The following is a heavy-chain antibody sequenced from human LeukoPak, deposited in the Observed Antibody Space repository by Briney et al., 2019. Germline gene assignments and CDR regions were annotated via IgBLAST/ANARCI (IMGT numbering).Heavy chain of an antibody. D-gene: IGHD5-18*01. CDR1: GFTLSSYA. V-gene: IGHV3-23*01. J-gene: IGHJ4*02. CDR3: AKVGGYSYGYLPDY. Sequence: GGSLRLSCAASGFTLSSYAMSWVRQAPGKGLEWVSGISGSGGTTYYADSVKGRFTISRDNSKNTLYLQMNSLRAEDTAVYYCAKVGGYSYGYLPDYWGQGTLVTVSS. CDR2: ISGSGGTT.